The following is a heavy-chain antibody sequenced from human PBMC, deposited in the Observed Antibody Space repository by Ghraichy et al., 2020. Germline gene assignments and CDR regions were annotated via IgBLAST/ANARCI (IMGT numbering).Heavy chain of an antibody. CDR2: IYYSGST. J-gene: IGHJ6*02. Sequence: PETLSLTCTVSGGSISSSTYYWGWIRQPPGKGLEWIGSIYYSGSTYYNPSLKSRVTISVDTSKNQFSLKLSSVTAADTAVYYCARLMLEGYYYGMDVWGQGTTVTVSS. D-gene: IGHD1-1*01. CDR1: GGSISSSTYY. CDR3: ARLMLEGYYYGMDV. V-gene: IGHV4-39*01.